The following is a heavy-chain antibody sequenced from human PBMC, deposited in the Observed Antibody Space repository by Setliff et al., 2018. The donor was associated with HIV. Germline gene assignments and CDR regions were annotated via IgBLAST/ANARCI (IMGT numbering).Heavy chain of an antibody. CDR2: IYYSGST. CDR3: AREETTLVRGVIISQIFDY. V-gene: IGHV4-31*03. CDR1: GASISSGGYY. D-gene: IGHD3-10*01. Sequence: SETLSLTCTVSGASISSGGYYWSWIRQHPGKGLEWIGYIYYSGSTYYNPSLKSRVSMSVDTSENQFSLKLSSVTAADTAVYYCAREETTLVRGVIISQIFDYWGQGKLVTVSS. J-gene: IGHJ4*02.